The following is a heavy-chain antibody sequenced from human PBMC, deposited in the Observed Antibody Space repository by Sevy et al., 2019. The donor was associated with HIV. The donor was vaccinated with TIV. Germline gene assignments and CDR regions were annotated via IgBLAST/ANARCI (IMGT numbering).Heavy chain of an antibody. CDR2: IKQDGSEK. V-gene: IGHV3-7*01. J-gene: IGHJ6*02. CDR1: GFTFSSYW. Sequence: GGSLRLSCAASGFTFSSYWMSWVRQAPGKGLEWVANIKQDGSEKDYVDSVNGRFTISREKAKNSLYLQMNSLRAEDTAVYYCARDGSLYSNLYYYGMDVWGQGTTVTVSS. D-gene: IGHD4-4*01. CDR3: ARDGSLYSNLYYYGMDV.